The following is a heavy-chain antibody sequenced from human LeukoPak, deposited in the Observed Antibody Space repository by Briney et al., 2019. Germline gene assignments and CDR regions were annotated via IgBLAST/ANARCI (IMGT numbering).Heavy chain of an antibody. J-gene: IGHJ4*02. CDR1: GFTFSGSA. D-gene: IGHD3-3*01. Sequence: GSLRLSCAASGFTFSGSAMHWVRQASGKGLEWVGRIRSKANSYATAYAASVKGRFTISRDDSKNTAYLQMNSLKTEDTAVYYCTQRTDFWSGYARSSDYWGQGTLVTVSS. CDR3: TQRTDFWSGYARSSDY. V-gene: IGHV3-73*01. CDR2: IRSKANSYAT.